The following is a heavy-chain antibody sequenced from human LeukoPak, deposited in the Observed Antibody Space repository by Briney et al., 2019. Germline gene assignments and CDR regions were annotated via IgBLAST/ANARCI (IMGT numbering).Heavy chain of an antibody. Sequence: SQTLSLTCAISGDSVSSNSVSWNWIRQSPSRGLEWLGRTYYRSKWFNEYAVSVRSRITINPDTTKNQFSLQLNSVTPGDMAMYYCTRATGGISDYWGQGTLVTVSS. D-gene: IGHD2-15*01. CDR2: TYYRSKWFN. CDR1: GDSVSSNSVS. V-gene: IGHV6-1*01. CDR3: TRATGGISDY. J-gene: IGHJ4*02.